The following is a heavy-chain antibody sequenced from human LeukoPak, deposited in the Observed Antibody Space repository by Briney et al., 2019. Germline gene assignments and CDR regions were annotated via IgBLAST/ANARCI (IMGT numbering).Heavy chain of an antibody. D-gene: IGHD6-13*01. CDR3: ARDLKIAAAGRPPQYYYYGMDV. V-gene: IGHV3-21*01. CDR2: ISSSSSYI. J-gene: IGHJ6*02. CDR1: GFTFSSYS. Sequence: GGSLRLSCAASGFTFSSYSMNWVRQAPGKGLEWVSSISSSSSYIYYTDSVKGRFTISRDNAKNSLYLQMNSLRAEDTAVYYCARDLKIAAAGRPPQYYYYGMDVWGQGTTVTVSS.